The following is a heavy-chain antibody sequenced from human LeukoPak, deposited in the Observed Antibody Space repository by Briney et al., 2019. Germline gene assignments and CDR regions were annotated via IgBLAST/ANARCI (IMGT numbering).Heavy chain of an antibody. J-gene: IGHJ3*02. CDR1: GFTVSVNY. V-gene: IGHV3-53*01. Sequence: GGSLRLSCAASGFTVSVNYMSWVRQVPGKGLQWVSIIYSGGSTYYADSVKGRFTISRDNSKNTLYLQMNSLRAEDMAMYYCARSPYYYDSSGYHGAFDIWGQGTMVTVSS. D-gene: IGHD3-22*01. CDR3: ARSPYYYDSSGYHGAFDI. CDR2: IYSGGST.